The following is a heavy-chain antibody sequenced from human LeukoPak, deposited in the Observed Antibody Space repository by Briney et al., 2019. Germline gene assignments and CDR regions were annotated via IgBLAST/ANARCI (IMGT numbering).Heavy chain of an antibody. CDR2: IYYSGST. Sequence: SETLSLTCAVSGGSISSGDYYWSWIRQPPGKGLEWIGYIYYSGSTFYNPSLKSRVTLSEDTSKNQFSLKLSSVTAADTAVYYCAIGSTWGFLQHWGQGTLVTVSS. J-gene: IGHJ1*01. D-gene: IGHD6-13*01. V-gene: IGHV4-30-4*01. CDR3: AIGSTWGFLQH. CDR1: GGSISSGDYY.